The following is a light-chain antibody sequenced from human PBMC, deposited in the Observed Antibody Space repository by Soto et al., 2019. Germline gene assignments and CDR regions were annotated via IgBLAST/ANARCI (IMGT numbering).Light chain of an antibody. Sequence: DIVMTQSPDSLAVSLGERATINCKSSQSVLYSSNNKNYLAWYQQKPGQPPKLLIYWASTRESGVPDRFSGTGYGTDFTLTISSLQAEDVAVSYCQQYYSTPYTFGQGTKLEIK. CDR3: QQYYSTPYT. J-gene: IGKJ2*01. V-gene: IGKV4-1*01. CDR2: WAS. CDR1: QSVLYSSNNKNY.